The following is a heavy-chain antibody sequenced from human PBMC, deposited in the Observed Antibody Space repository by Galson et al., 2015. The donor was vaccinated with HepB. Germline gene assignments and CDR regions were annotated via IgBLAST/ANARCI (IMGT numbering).Heavy chain of an antibody. CDR2: MYYSGST. D-gene: IGHD2-21*01. Sequence: SETLSLTCTVSGGSISSSSYYWGWIRQPPGKGLEWIGSMYYSGSTYYNPSLKSRVTISVDTSKNQFSLKLSSVTAADTAVYYCASLTLWYYFDYWGQGTLVTVAS. CDR3: ASLTLWYYFDY. V-gene: IGHV4-39*07. J-gene: IGHJ4*02. CDR1: GGSISSSSYY.